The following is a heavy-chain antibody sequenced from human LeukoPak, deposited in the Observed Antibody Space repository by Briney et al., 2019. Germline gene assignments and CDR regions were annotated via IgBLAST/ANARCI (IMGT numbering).Heavy chain of an antibody. V-gene: IGHV4-59*08. CDR2: IYYSGAT. Sequence: SETLSLTCTVSGGSISNYYWSWIRRPPGKGLEWIGHIYYSGATKYNPSLKSRITISVDTSKNQFSLMLSSVTAADTAVYYCARFGITVVRGGKYYFDYWGQGPWSPSPQ. CDR3: ARFGITVVRGGKYYFDY. J-gene: IGHJ4*02. D-gene: IGHD3-10*01. CDR1: GGSISNYY.